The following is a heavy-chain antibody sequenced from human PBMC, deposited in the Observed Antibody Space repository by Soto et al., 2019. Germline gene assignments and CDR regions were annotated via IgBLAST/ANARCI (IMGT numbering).Heavy chain of an antibody. CDR1: SRSC. J-gene: IGHJ4*02. V-gene: IGHV4-4*07. CDR2: IYTSGST. Sequence: SRSCGWWIAATAGKGLEWIGRIYTSGSTNYNPSLKSRVTMSVDTSKNQFSLKLSSVTAADTAVYDCARARNSNSCYDRFIYCDQGSLVSVA. CDR3: ARARNSNSCYDRFIY. D-gene: IGHD2-2*01.